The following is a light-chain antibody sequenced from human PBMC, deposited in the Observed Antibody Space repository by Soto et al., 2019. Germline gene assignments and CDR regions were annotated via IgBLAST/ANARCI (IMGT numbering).Light chain of an antibody. CDR2: EVI. CDR1: SSDVGGYNY. V-gene: IGLV2-14*01. J-gene: IGLJ3*02. Sequence: QSALAQPASVSGSPGQSITISCAGTSSDVGGYNYVSWYQQHPDKAPKLMIYEVINRPSGVSNRFPGSKSGNTASLTISGLQAEDEADYYCTSYTNSGTWVFGGGTQLTVL. CDR3: TSYTNSGTWV.